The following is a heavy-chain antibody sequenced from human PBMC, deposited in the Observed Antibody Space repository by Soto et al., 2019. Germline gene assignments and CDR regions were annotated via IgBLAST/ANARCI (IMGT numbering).Heavy chain of an antibody. Sequence: PSQTLSLTCAISGERVSSNSAAWNWIRQSPSRGLEWLGRTYYRSKWYNDYAVSVKSRMNINPDTSKNQFSLQLNSVTPADTAVYYCARGEVGATDYYYYSGMDVWGQGTTMTVSS. V-gene: IGHV6-1*01. CDR3: ARGEVGATDYYYYSGMDV. CDR2: TYYRSKWYN. D-gene: IGHD1-26*01. J-gene: IGHJ6*02. CDR1: GERVSSNSAA.